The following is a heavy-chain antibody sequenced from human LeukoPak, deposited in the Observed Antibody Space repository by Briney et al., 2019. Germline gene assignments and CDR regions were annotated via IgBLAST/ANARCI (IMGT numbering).Heavy chain of an antibody. CDR3: ARDLSGGNYFDY. Sequence: PGGSLRLSCAASGFTFSSYSMNWVRQAPGKGLEWVSVIYSGGSTYYADSVKGRFTISRDNSKNTLYLQMNSLRAEDTAVYYCARDLSGGNYFDYWGQGTLVTVSS. CDR1: GFTFSSYS. V-gene: IGHV3-53*01. D-gene: IGHD2-15*01. J-gene: IGHJ4*02. CDR2: IYSGGST.